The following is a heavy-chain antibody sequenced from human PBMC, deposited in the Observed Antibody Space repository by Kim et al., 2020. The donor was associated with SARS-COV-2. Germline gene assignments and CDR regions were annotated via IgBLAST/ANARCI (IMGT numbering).Heavy chain of an antibody. CDR1: GFAFSDYW. CDR3: ARASNRAVYSWGNYYNSIYCYGIDV. D-gene: IGHD3-10*01. Sequence: GGSLRLSCAASGFAFSDYWMSWVRQASGQGLEWVVSIKQDGSDKKYVDSVKGRFTISRDNAKNSLYLQMNSLRAEDTALYYCARASNRAVYSWGNYYNSIYCYGIDVWGQGTTVTVSS. CDR2: IKQDGSDK. J-gene: IGHJ6*02. V-gene: IGHV3-7*01.